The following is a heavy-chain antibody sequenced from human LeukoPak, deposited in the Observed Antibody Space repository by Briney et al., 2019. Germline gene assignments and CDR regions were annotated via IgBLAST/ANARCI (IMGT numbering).Heavy chain of an antibody. CDR3: ARGLGIQLWTTISDYFDY. D-gene: IGHD5-18*01. Sequence: SETLSPTCAVYGGSFSGYYWSWIRQPPGKGLEWIGEINHSGSTNYNPSLKSRVTISVDTSKNQFSLKLSSVTAADTAVYYCARGLGIQLWTTISDYFDYWGQGTLVTVSS. CDR2: INHSGST. J-gene: IGHJ4*02. CDR1: GGSFSGYY. V-gene: IGHV4-34*01.